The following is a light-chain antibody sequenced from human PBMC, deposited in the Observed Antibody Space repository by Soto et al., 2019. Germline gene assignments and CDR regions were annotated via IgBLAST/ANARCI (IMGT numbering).Light chain of an antibody. CDR2: DDG. V-gene: IGLV3-21*02. Sequence: SYELTQPPSVSVAPGQTARITCGGNNIGSKSVHWYQQKPGQAPVLVVYDDGDRPSGIPERFSGSNSGNTATLTISRVEAGDGADYYCQVWDSSSDSYVFGTGTKVTVL. CDR3: QVWDSSSDSYV. CDR1: NIGSKS. J-gene: IGLJ1*01.